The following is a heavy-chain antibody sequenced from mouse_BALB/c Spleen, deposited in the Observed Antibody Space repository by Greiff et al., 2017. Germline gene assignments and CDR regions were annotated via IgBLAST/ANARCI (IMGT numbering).Heavy chain of an antibody. D-gene: IGHD2-1*01. CDR2: INPSTGYT. CDR3: ARRGGNGFDY. J-gene: IGHJ2*01. V-gene: IGHV1-4*01. Sequence: VQLVESGAELVRPGASVKMSCKASGYTFTSYWMHWVKQRPGQGLEWIGYINPSTGYTEYNQKFKDKATLTADKSSSTAYMQLSSLTSEDSAVYYCARRGGNGFDYWGQGTTLTVSS. CDR1: GYTFTSYW.